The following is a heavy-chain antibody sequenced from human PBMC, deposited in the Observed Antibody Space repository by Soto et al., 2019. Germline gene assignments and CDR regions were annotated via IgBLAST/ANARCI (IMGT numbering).Heavy chain of an antibody. J-gene: IGHJ6*02. CDR3: ARDRLVPYGYGMDV. Sequence: QLVESGGGVVPPGRSLRLSCAASGFTFRSYGIHWVRQAPGKGLAWVALIWFDGSKKYYVDSVKGRFAVSRDNSKNTLYLQRNSRRVEDTAVYYCARDRLVPYGYGMDVWGQGTTVTVSS. V-gene: IGHV3-33*01. D-gene: IGHD2-2*01. CDR2: IWFDGSKK. CDR1: GFTFRSYG.